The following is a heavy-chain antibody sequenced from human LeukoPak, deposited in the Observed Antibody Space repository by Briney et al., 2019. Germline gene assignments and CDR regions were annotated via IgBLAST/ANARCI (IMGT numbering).Heavy chain of an antibody. Sequence: SGGSLRLSCAASGFTFSSYGMHWVRQAPGKGLEWVANIKQDGSEKYYVDSVKGRFTISRDNAKNSLYLQMNSLRAEDTAVYYCARHGAYYDILTGYYKLVGAFDIWGQGTMVTVSS. CDR3: ARHGAYYDILTGYYKLVGAFDI. V-gene: IGHV3-7*01. D-gene: IGHD3-9*01. J-gene: IGHJ3*02. CDR2: IKQDGSEK. CDR1: GFTFSSYG.